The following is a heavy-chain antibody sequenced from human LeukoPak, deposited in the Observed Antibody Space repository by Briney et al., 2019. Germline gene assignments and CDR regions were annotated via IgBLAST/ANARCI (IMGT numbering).Heavy chain of an antibody. V-gene: IGHV4-61*08. Sequence: SETLSLTCTVSGGSISSGGYYWSWIRQHPGKGLEWIGYIYYSGRTTYNPSLKSRVTISLDTSKNQFSLKLTSVTAADTAVYYCAGDYGSGSYRFDYWGQGTLVTVSS. CDR1: GGSISSGGYY. CDR3: AGDYGSGSYRFDY. D-gene: IGHD3-10*01. J-gene: IGHJ4*02. CDR2: IYYSGRT.